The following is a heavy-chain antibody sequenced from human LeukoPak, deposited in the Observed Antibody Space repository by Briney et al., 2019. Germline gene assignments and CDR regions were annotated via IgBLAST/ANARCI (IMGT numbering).Heavy chain of an antibody. Sequence: ASVKVSCKVSGYTLTELSMHWVRQAPGKGREWMGGFDPEDGETIYAQKFQGRVTMTEDTSTDTAYMELSSLRSEDTAVYYCARIGYSSSSFDFWGQGTLVTVSS. D-gene: IGHD6-6*01. CDR3: ARIGYSSSSFDF. CDR1: GYTLTELS. V-gene: IGHV1-24*01. J-gene: IGHJ4*02. CDR2: FDPEDGET.